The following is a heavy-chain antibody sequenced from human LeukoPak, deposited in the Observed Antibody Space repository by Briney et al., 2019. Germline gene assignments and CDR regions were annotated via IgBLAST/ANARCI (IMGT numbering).Heavy chain of an antibody. D-gene: IGHD3-16*01. CDR3: ARARLGYYDEYFDP. CDR2: ITSTSSHI. J-gene: IGHJ5*02. V-gene: IGHV3-21*01. CDR1: GFTFSDYS. Sequence: GGSLRLSCATSGFTFSDYSMTWVRQAPGKGLEWVSSITSTSSHINYADSVRGRFTISRDNAKNALFLQMTSLTDEDTALYYCARARLGYYDEYFDPWGQGTQATVSS.